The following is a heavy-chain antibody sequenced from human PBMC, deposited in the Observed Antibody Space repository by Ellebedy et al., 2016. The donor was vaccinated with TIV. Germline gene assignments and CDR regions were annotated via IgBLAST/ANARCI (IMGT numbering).Heavy chain of an antibody. Sequence: MPSETLSLTCAVSGDSISSNNWWSWVRQSPGTGLEWIGEIYHTGSSSYNPSLKSRVTMSVDKSKNQFSLNLRSVTAADTAVYYCASLWIVSPRFTTPPPWGPGTLVTVSS. V-gene: IGHV4-4*02. CDR1: GDSISSNNW. J-gene: IGHJ4*02. CDR3: ASLWIVSPRFTTPPP. CDR2: IYHTGSS. D-gene: IGHD5/OR15-5a*01.